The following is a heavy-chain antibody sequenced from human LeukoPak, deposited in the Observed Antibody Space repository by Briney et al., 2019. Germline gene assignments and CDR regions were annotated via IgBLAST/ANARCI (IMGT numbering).Heavy chain of an antibody. CDR2: ISSSSSYI. CDR1: GFTFSSYS. V-gene: IGHV3-21*01. Sequence: GGSLSLSCAASGFTFSSYSMNWVRQAPGKGLEWVSSISSSSSYIYYADSVKGRFTISRDNAKNSLYLQMNSLRAEDTAVYYCARGRYDSSGYRGGTENWGQGTMVTVSS. CDR3: ARGRYDSSGYRGGTEN. J-gene: IGHJ3*01. D-gene: IGHD3-22*01.